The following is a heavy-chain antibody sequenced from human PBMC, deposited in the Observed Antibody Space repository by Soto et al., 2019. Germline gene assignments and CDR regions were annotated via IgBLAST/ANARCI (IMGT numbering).Heavy chain of an antibody. CDR3: ARGARRRPPRDVFDI. CDR1: GGSFSGYY. Sequence: QVQLQQWGAGLLKSSETLSLTCAFYGGSFSGYYWSWILQPPGKGLEWLGDISPSGRTNYNPSPRSRVFMSVDTSKKQCSLNVTSVTAADTAVYYCARGARRRPPRDVFDIGGQGTMVTVSS. V-gene: IGHV4-34*01. J-gene: IGHJ3*02. CDR2: ISPSGRT.